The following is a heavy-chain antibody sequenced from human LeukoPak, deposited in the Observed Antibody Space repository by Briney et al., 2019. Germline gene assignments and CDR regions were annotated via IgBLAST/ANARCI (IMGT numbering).Heavy chain of an antibody. CDR2: INHSGST. CDR3: ARDSGWPDYFDY. Sequence: SETLSLTCAVYGGSFSGYYWSWIRQPPGKGLEWIGEINHSGSTNYNPSLKSRVTISVDTSKNQFSLKLSSVTAADTAVYYCARDSGWPDYFDYWGQGTLVTVSS. D-gene: IGHD6-19*01. CDR1: GGSFSGYY. J-gene: IGHJ4*02. V-gene: IGHV4-34*01.